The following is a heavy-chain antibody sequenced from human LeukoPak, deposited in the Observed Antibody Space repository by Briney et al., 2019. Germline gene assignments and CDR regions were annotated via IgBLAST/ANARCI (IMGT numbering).Heavy chain of an antibody. D-gene: IGHD4-11*01. CDR3: ARGGRGDYRNEYYFDY. V-gene: IGHV4-34*01. CDR2: INHSGST. J-gene: IGHJ4*02. Sequence: SETLSLTCAVYAGSFSGYYWSWIRQPPGKGLEWIGEINHSGSTNYNPSLKSRVTISVDTSKNQFSLKLSSVTAADTAVYYCARGGRGDYRNEYYFDYWGQGTLVTVSS. CDR1: AGSFSGYY.